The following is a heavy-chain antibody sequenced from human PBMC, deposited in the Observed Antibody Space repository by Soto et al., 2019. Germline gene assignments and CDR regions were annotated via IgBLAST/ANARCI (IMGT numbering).Heavy chain of an antibody. CDR1: GFTFISHY. CDR3: AKDRTMQLRYGMAV. J-gene: IGHJ6*02. Sequence: APVEVSCKASGFTFISHYLHWVRQAPGQGLEWMGVINPSGGRTRYAQKFQGRVTMTRDTSTSTFYMELSSLRSAEDTAVYYCAKDRTMQLRYGMAVWGQGTTVTVSS. V-gene: IGHV1-46*01. CDR2: INPSGGRT. D-gene: IGHD1-1*01.